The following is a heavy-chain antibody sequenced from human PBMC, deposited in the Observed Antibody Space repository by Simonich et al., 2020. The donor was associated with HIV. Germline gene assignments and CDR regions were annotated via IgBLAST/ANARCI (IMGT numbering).Heavy chain of an antibody. CDR3: ARHDGLTGEWSFDY. V-gene: IGHV4-34*01. Sequence: QVQLQQWGAGLLKPSETLSLTCAVNGGSFSGYYWSWIRQPPGKGLEWIGEINHSGSTNYNPSLKSRVTISVDTFKNQFSLKLSSVTAADTAVYYCARHDGLTGEWSFDYWGQGTLVTVSS. D-gene: IGHD7-27*01. CDR2: INHSGST. CDR1: GGSFSGYY. J-gene: IGHJ4*02.